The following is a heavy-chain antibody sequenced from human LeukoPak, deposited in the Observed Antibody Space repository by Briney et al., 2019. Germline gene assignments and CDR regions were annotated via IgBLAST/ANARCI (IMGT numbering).Heavy chain of an antibody. CDR2: ISAYNGNT. CDR1: GYTFTSYG. V-gene: IGHV1-18*01. J-gene: IGHJ4*02. Sequence: ASVKVSCKASGYTFTSYGISWVRQAPGQGLEWMGWISAYNGNTNYAQKLQGRVTMTTDTSINTAYMELSSLRSEDTAVYYCASNPPRTGDFNYWGQGALVTVSS. CDR3: ASNPPRTGDFNY. D-gene: IGHD7-27*01.